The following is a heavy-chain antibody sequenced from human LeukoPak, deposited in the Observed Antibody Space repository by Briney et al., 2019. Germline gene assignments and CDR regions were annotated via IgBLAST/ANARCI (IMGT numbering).Heavy chain of an antibody. CDR2: IYSSGST. Sequence: SETLSLTCTVSGGSISSYYWSWIRQPPGKGLEWIGYIYSSGSTSYNPSFKSRVTVSVDTSKNQFSLKLSSVTAADTAVYYCAREEAVAGTGEFDYWGQGTLVTVSS. D-gene: IGHD6-19*01. CDR1: GGSISSYY. J-gene: IGHJ4*02. CDR3: AREEAVAGTGEFDY. V-gene: IGHV4-4*08.